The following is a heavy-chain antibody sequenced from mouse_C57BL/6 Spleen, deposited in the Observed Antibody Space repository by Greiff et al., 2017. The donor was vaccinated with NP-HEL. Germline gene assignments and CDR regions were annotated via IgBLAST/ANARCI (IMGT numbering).Heavy chain of an antibody. Sequence: QVQLQQSGPELVKPGASVKISCKASGYAFSSSWMNWVKQRPGKGLEWIGRIYPGDGDTNYNGKFKGKATLTADKSSSTAYMQLSSLTSEDSAVYFCARPTVVGGYAMDYWGQGTSVTVSS. D-gene: IGHD1-1*01. CDR3: ARPTVVGGYAMDY. V-gene: IGHV1-82*01. CDR1: GYAFSSSW. J-gene: IGHJ4*01. CDR2: IYPGDGDT.